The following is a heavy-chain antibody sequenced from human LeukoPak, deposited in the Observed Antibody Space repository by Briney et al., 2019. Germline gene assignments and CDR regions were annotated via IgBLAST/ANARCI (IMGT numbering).Heavy chain of an antibody. J-gene: IGHJ5*02. CDR3: ARGKGNLNWFDP. CDR1: GGSISSGSYY. Sequence: SQTLSLTCTVSGGSISSGSYYWSWIRQPAGKGLEWIGRIYTSGSTNYNPSLKSRVTTTVDTSKNQFSLKLSSVTAADTAVYYCARGKGNLNWFDPWGQGTLVTVSS. D-gene: IGHD2/OR15-2a*01. V-gene: IGHV4-61*02. CDR2: IYTSGST.